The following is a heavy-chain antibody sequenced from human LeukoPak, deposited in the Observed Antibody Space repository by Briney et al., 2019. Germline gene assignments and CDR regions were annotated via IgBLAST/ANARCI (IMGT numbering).Heavy chain of an antibody. CDR1: GGSISSSSYY. Sequence: SETLSLTCTVSGGSISSSSYYWGWIRQPPGKGLEWIGSIYYSGSTYYNPSLQSRVTISVDPSKYPFSLKLSSVTAADTAVYYCAGVHEAFFNWFDPWGQGTLVTVSS. J-gene: IGHJ5*02. V-gene: IGHV4-39*07. CDR2: IYYSGST. CDR3: AGVHEAFFNWFDP.